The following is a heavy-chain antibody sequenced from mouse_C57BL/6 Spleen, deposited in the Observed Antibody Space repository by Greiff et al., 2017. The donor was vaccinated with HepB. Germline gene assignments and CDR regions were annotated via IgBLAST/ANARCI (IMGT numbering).Heavy chain of an antibody. J-gene: IGHJ2*01. CDR2: IDPEDGDT. D-gene: IGHD1-1*01. CDR3: TTRGYYGSSYFDY. CDR1: GFNIKDYY. Sequence: VQLQQSGAELVRPGASVKLSCTASGFNIKDYYMHWVKQRPEQGLEWIGRIDPEDGDTEYAPKFQGMATMTAATSSNTTYLHLSSLTSEDTAVYYCTTRGYYGSSYFDYWGQGTTLTVSS. V-gene: IGHV14-1*01.